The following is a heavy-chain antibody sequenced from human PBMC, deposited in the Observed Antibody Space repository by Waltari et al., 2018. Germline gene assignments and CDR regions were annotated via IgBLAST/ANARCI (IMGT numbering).Heavy chain of an antibody. CDR2: TNCRAKWDK. Sequence: QVQLQQSGPGLVKPSQTLSLTCAISGDSVSSNSAAWNWIRRSPSRGLEWLGRTNCRAKWDKDYAVSVKSRITINPDTSKNQFSLQLNSVTPEDTAVYYCARDTPLAALGCWGQGTLVTVSS. J-gene: IGHJ4*02. V-gene: IGHV6-1*01. CDR1: GDSVSSNSAA. D-gene: IGHD6-6*01. CDR3: ARDTPLAALGC.